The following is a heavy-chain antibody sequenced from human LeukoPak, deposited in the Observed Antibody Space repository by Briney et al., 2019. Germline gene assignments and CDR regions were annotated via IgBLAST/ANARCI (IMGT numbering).Heavy chain of an antibody. Sequence: SQTLSLTCVISGDSVSSNSAAWNWIRQSPSRGLEWLGRTYYRSKWYNDYAESVKSRIIVKPDTSKNQFSLQLNSVTPEDTAVYYCARRLTQYDCFDPWGQGILVTVSS. CDR3: ARRLTQYDCFDP. V-gene: IGHV6-1*01. CDR2: TYYRSKWYN. D-gene: IGHD2-2*01. J-gene: IGHJ5*02. CDR1: GDSVSSNSAA.